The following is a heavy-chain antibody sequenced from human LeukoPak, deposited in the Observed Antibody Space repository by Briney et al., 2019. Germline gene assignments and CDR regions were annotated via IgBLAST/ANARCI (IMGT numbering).Heavy chain of an antibody. V-gene: IGHV3-21*01. CDR3: ARDSVPAATKGINWFDP. D-gene: IGHD2-2*01. Sequence: GWSLRLSCAASGFTFSSYSMNWVRQAPGKVLEWVSTISSSSSYIYYADSVKGRFTISRDNAKNSLYLQMNSLRAEDTAVYYCARDSVPAATKGINWFDPWGQGTLVTVSS. J-gene: IGHJ5*02. CDR2: ISSSSSYI. CDR1: GFTFSSYS.